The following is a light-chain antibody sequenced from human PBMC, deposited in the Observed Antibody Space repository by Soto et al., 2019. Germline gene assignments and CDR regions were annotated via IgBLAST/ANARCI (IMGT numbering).Light chain of an antibody. J-gene: IGKJ4*01. V-gene: IGKV1-27*01. Sequence: DIQMTQSPSSLSASVGDRVTITCLASQAISNYLAWYQQKPGKVPTLLIYAASSLQSGVQSWFSGSWSGTDTPITISSLPPEDADTYCCQEFNAAPTFGGGTKVEI. CDR1: QAISNY. CDR2: AAS. CDR3: QEFNAAPT.